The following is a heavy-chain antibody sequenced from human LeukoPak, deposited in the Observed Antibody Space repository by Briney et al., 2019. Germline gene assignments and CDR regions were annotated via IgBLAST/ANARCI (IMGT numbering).Heavy chain of an antibody. CDR1: GDSINSGTYY. J-gene: IGHJ4*02. D-gene: IGHD3-3*01. CDR3: ARHHKRVSGVASGTVDY. Sequence: SETLSLTCTVSGDSINSGTYYWGWIRQPPGKGLEWIGSIYYSGSTYYNPSLKSRVTISVDTSKNQFSLRLTSVTDADTAIYYCARHHKRVSGVASGTVDYWGQGTLVTVSS. CDR2: IYYSGST. V-gene: IGHV4-39*01.